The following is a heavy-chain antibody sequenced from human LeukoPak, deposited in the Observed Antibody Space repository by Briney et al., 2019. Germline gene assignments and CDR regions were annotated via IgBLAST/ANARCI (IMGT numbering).Heavy chain of an antibody. Sequence: SSETLSLTCTVSGGSISSYYWSWIRQPPGKGLEWIGYTYYSGSTNYNPSLKSRVTISVDTSKNQFSLKLSSVTAAGTAVYYCARGPGLALDYWGQGTLVTVSS. V-gene: IGHV4-59*01. CDR1: GGSISSYY. J-gene: IGHJ4*02. CDR2: TYYSGST. CDR3: ARGPGLALDY. D-gene: IGHD6-19*01.